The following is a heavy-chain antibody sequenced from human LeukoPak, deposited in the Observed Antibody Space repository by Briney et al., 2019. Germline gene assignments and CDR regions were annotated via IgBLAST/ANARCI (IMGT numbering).Heavy chain of an antibody. CDR2: IYPRDGST. D-gene: IGHD3-16*01. J-gene: IGHJ6*02. CDR3: ARGYGSSVRLIGMVV. CDR1: GYTFTSNY. V-gene: IGHV1-46*01. Sequence: ASVKVSCKASGYTFTSNYIHWVRQAPGQGLEWMGMIYPRDGSTSYAQKFQGRVTITADESTSTAYMELSSLRSEDTAVYYCARGYGSSVRLIGMVVWGQGTTVTVSS.